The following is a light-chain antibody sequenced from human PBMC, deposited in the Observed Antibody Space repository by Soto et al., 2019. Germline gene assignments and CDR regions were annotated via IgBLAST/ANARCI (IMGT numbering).Light chain of an antibody. CDR1: QSVSSSH. J-gene: IGKJ5*01. Sequence: EIVLTQSPGTLSLSPGERATLSCGASQSVSSSHLAWYQHKPGQAPRLLIYAASSRATGSPERFSGGGYGTDLTLTISRPETEDFAVYYCQQYGYSTITFGQGTRLEIK. CDR3: QQYGYSTIT. CDR2: AAS. V-gene: IGKV3-20*01.